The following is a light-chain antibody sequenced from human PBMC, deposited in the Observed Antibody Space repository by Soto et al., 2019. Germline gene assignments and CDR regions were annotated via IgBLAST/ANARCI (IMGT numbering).Light chain of an antibody. V-gene: IGKV3-20*01. J-gene: IGKJ2*02. CDR2: DAS. CDR3: QQYGSSPPEGT. Sequence: EIVLTQSPGTLSLSPGERATLSCRASQSVSSSYLAWYQQKPGQAPRLLIYDASSRATGIPDRISGSGSGTDFTLTISRLEPEDFAVYYCQQYGSSPPEGTFGQGTKLEIK. CDR1: QSVSSSY.